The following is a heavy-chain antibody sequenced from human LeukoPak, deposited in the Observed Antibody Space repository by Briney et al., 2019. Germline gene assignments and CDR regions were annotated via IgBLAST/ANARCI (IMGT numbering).Heavy chain of an antibody. Sequence: GSLRLSWAAARFTFSSYGMHWVRQAPGKGLEWVAFIPYDGNNKYYADSVKGGFTISEDNPKKTLYLKMKSLRAEDTAVYYCVKDGDDSGSYLVYWGQGTLVTVSS. D-gene: IGHD1-26*01. CDR3: VKDGDDSGSYLVY. CDR2: IPYDGNNK. V-gene: IGHV3-30*02. J-gene: IGHJ4*02. CDR1: RFTFSSYG.